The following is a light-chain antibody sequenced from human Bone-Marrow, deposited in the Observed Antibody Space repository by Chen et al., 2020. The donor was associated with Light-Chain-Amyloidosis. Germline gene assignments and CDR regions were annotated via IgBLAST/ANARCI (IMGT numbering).Light chain of an antibody. J-gene: IGLJ3*02. CDR2: DDS. V-gene: IGLV3-21*02. CDR3: QVWDRSSDRPV. Sequence: SYVLTQPSSVSVAPGQTATIACGGNNIGSTSVHCYQQTPCQAPLLVVYDDSDRPSGSPERFSGSNSGNTATLTISRVEAGDEADYYCQVWDRSSDRPVFGGGTKLTVL. CDR1: NIGSTS.